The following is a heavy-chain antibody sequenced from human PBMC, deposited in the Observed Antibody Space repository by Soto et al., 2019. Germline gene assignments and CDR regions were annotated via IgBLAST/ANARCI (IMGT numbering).Heavy chain of an antibody. CDR1: GYTFTSYA. CDR2: INAGNGNT. J-gene: IGHJ4*02. CDR3: ARDASGSYAPFDY. V-gene: IGHV1-3*01. Sequence: QVQLVQSGAEVKKPGASVKVSCKASGYTFTSYAMHWVRHAPGQRLEWMGWINAGNGNTKYSQKFQGRVTITRDTSASTAYMELSSLRSEDTAVYYCARDASGSYAPFDYWGQGTLVTVSS. D-gene: IGHD1-26*01.